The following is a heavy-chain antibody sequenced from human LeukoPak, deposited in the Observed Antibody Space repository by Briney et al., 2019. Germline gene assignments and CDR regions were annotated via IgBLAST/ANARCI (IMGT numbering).Heavy chain of an antibody. D-gene: IGHD2-21*01. CDR1: GFTFSSYW. J-gene: IGHJ4*02. CDR3: ARVPIYYFDY. CDR2: INSDGSST. Sequence: PGGSLRLFCAASGFTFSSYWMHWVRHAPGKGLVWVSRINSDGSSTSYADSVKGRFTISRDNDKNTLYLQMNSLRAEDTAVYYCARVPIYYFDYWGQGTLVTVSS. V-gene: IGHV3-74*01.